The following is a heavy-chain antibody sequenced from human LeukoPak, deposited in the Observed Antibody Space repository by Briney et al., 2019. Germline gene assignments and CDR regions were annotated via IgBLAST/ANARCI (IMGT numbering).Heavy chain of an antibody. D-gene: IGHD3-22*01. CDR3: ARPYYDSSGYYSGFDP. J-gene: IGHJ5*02. CDR2: IYPGDSDT. V-gene: IGHV5-51*01. Sequence: GESLKISCKGSGYIFTNYWIGWVRQMPGKGLEWMGIIYPGDSDTRYSPSFQGQVTISADKSISTAYLQWSSLKASDTAMYYCARPYYDSSGYYSGFDPWGQGTLVTVSS. CDR1: GYIFTNYW.